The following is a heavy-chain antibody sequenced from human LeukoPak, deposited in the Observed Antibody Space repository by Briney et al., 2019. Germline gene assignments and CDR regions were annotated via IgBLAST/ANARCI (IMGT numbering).Heavy chain of an antibody. CDR2: IYSSGST. V-gene: IGHV4-39*01. CDR1: GASISGSGYY. D-gene: IGHD6-19*01. Sequence: SETLSLTCTVSGASISGSGYYWGWIRQPPGKGLEWIGSIYSSGSTYYNASLQSRVTISIETSKNQISLRLNSVTAADTAVYYCASSPKSSGWYRGRVYWGQGTLVTVSS. CDR3: ASSPKSSGWYRGRVY. J-gene: IGHJ4*02.